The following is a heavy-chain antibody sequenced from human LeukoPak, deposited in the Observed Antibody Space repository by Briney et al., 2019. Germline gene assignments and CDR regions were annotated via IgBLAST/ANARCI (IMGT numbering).Heavy chain of an antibody. V-gene: IGHV1-18*01. Sequence: ASVKVSCKASGYTFTRYGDSWVRQAPGQGLEWVGWIGSYNGNTNYAQRLQDRITVTTDTSTSTAYMELSSLRSDDTAMYYCARAGAEVTSHFDSWGQGTLVTVSS. CDR1: GYTFTRYG. J-gene: IGHJ4*02. CDR3: ARAGAEVTSHFDS. CDR2: IGSYNGNT. D-gene: IGHD2-21*02.